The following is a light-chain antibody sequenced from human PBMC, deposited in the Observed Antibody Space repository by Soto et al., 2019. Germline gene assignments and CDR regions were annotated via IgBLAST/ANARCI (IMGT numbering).Light chain of an antibody. CDR1: KGITRD. J-gene: IGKJ2*01. CDR3: LQHNSYPYT. V-gene: IGKV1-17*01. CDR2: AAS. Sequence: DIQMTQSPSSLSASVGDRVSITCRASKGITRDLAWYQQKPGKAPKRLIYAASSLQSGVPSRFSGSGSGTEFTLTISSLQPEDFATYYCLQHNSYPYTFGQGTRLEIQ.